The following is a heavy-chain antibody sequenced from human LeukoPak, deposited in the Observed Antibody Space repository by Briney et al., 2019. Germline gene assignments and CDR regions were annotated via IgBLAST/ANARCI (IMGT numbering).Heavy chain of an antibody. J-gene: IGHJ4*02. D-gene: IGHD2-2*01. Sequence: SGPTLVNPTQTLTLTCTFSGLSLSTSGVGVGWIRQPPGKALEWLALIYWNDDKRYSPSLKSRLTITKDTSKNQVVLTMTNMDPVDTATYYCAHRPSLYCSSTSCYHEFDYWGQGTLVTVSS. V-gene: IGHV2-5*01. CDR1: GLSLSTSGVG. CDR3: AHRPSLYCSSTSCYHEFDY. CDR2: IYWNDDK.